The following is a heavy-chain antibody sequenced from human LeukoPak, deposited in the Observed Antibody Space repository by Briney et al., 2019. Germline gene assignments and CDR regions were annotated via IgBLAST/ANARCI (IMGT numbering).Heavy chain of an antibody. Sequence: ASVKVSCKASGYTFTNYPIHWVRQAPGQRLEWMGWVNAGNGNTKYSQKFQGRVTITRDTSASTAYMELSSLRSEDTAVYYCAIYQLLPGGAFDIWGQGTMVTVSS. CDR2: VNAGNGNT. CDR1: GYTFTNYP. CDR3: AIYQLLPGGAFDI. J-gene: IGHJ3*02. D-gene: IGHD2-2*01. V-gene: IGHV1-3*01.